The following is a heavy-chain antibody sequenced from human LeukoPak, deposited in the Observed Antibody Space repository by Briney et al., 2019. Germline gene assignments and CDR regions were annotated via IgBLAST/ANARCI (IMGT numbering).Heavy chain of an antibody. D-gene: IGHD6-19*01. J-gene: IGHJ6*03. V-gene: IGHV2-5*02. CDR3: AHSRSSGLYYYCYYMDV. CDR1: GFSLSTSGVG. Sequence: ESGPTLVNPTQTLTLTCTFSGFSLSTSGVGVGWIRQPPGKALEWLGFIYWDDDKRYSPSLKSRLTITKDTSKNQVVLTMTNMDPVDTATYYCAHSRSSGLYYYCYYMDVWGKGTTVTVSS. CDR2: IYWDDDK.